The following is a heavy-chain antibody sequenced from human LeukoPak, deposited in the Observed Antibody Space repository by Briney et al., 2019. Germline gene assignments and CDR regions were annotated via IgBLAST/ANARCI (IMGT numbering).Heavy chain of an antibody. CDR1: GGSISSYY. CDR2: IHYTGST. CDR3: ARGGYYGSGNDFRFDP. D-gene: IGHD3-10*01. Sequence: SETLSLTCTVSGGSISSYYWSWIRQSPRKGLECIGYIHYTGSTNYNPSLKSRVTISVETSKNQFSLKLKSVTAADTAVYYCARGGYYGSGNDFRFDPWGQGTLATVSS. J-gene: IGHJ5*02. V-gene: IGHV4-59*01.